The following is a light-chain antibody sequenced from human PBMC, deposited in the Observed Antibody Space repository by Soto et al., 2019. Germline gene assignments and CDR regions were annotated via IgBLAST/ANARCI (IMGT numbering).Light chain of an antibody. J-gene: IGKJ4*01. CDR3: LQHDGYPLT. CDR2: GAS. CDR1: QGISTY. V-gene: IGKV1-17*03. Sequence: DIQMTQSPSVISASVGDRVTITCRASQGISTYLAWFQQKPGKVPQRLIYGASSLQSGVPSRFSGSGSGTDFTLTISSLQPEDFAMYYCLQHDGYPLTFGGGTKVEIK.